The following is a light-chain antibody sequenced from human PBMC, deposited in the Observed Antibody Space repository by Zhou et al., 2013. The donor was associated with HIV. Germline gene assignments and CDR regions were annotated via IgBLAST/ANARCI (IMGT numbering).Light chain of an antibody. V-gene: IGKV1-5*03. Sequence: DIQMAQSPSTLSASVGDRVIITCRASQSIGSWLAWYQQKPGRAPKLLIYKASSLESGVPLRFSGWGSGTEFTLTISGLQPDDFATYYCLQDYNYPPTFGGGTKVEIK. J-gene: IGKJ4*01. CDR1: QSIGSW. CDR2: KAS. CDR3: LQDYNYPPT.